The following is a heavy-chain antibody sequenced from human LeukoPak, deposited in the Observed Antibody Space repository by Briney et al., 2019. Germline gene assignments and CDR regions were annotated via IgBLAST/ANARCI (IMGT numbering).Heavy chain of an antibody. Sequence: SQTLSLTCTVSGGSISSGSYYWSWIRQPAGKGLEWIGRIYTSGSTNYNPSLKSRVTMSVDTSKNQFSLKLSSVTAADTAVYYCARDRVIGVRTFFDYWGQGTLVTVSS. V-gene: IGHV4-61*02. CDR2: IYTSGST. CDR1: GGSISSGSYY. D-gene: IGHD2/OR15-2a*01. CDR3: ARDRVIGVRTFFDY. J-gene: IGHJ4*02.